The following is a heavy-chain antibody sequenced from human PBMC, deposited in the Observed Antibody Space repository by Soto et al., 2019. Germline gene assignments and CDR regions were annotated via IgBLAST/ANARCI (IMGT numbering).Heavy chain of an antibody. D-gene: IGHD2-15*01. V-gene: IGHV3-30*18. CDR1: GFTFSSYG. CDR2: ISYDGSNK. J-gene: IGHJ6*02. CDR3: AKEGHGSGGRLAYYYYGMDV. Sequence: GGSLRLSCAASGFTFSSYGMHWVRQAPGKGLEWVAVISYDGSNKYYADSVKGRFTISRDNSKNTLYLQMNSLRVEDTAVYYCAKEGHGSGGRLAYYYYGMDVWGQGTTVTVSS.